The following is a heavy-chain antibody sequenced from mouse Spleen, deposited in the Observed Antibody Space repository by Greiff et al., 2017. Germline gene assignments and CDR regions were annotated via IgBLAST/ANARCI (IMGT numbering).Heavy chain of an antibody. J-gene: IGHJ3*01. CDR2: IWSGGST. D-gene: IGHD2-4*01. CDR1: GFSLTSYG. Sequence: VKLQESGPGLVQPSQSLSITCTVSGFSLTSYGVHWVRQSPGKGLEWLGVIWSGGSTDYNAAFISRLSISKDNSKSQVFFKMNSLQADDTAIYYCARHYDYEAWFAYWGQGTLGTGSA. CDR3: ARHYDYEAWFAY. V-gene: IGHV2-2*01.